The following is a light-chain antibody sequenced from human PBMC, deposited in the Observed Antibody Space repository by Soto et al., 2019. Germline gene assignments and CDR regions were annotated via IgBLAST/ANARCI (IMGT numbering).Light chain of an antibody. CDR3: CSYAANFAV. Sequence: QSALTQPRSVSGSPGQSVAISCTGTSIGFGDYNFVSWYQQHPGKAPKLIIFDVTKRPSGVPDRFSGSKSGNTASLTISGLQGEDEADYYCCSYAANFAVFGGGTKLTVL. CDR2: DVT. V-gene: IGLV2-11*01. J-gene: IGLJ2*01. CDR1: SIGFGDYNF.